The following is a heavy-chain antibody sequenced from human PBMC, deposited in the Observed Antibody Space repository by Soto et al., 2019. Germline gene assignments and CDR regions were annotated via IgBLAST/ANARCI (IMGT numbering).Heavy chain of an antibody. CDR3: ARDKGRMYSSGWYKGMDV. J-gene: IGHJ6*02. D-gene: IGHD6-19*01. V-gene: IGHV1-3*01. CDR1: GYTFTSYA. CDR2: INAGNGNT. Sequence: ASVKVSCKASGYTFTSYAMHWVRQAPGQRLEWMGWINAGNGNTKYSQKFQGRVTITRDTSASTAYMELSSLRSEDTAVYYCARDKGRMYSSGWYKGMDVWGQGTTVTVSS.